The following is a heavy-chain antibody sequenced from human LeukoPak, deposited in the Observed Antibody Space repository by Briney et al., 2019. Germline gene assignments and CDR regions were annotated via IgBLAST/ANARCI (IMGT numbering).Heavy chain of an antibody. D-gene: IGHD3-16*01. CDR1: GFTFSSYA. J-gene: IGHJ4*02. V-gene: IGHV3-23*01. CDR2: ISNSDGST. Sequence: GGSLRLSCAASGFTFSSYAMSWVRQAPGKGLEWVSTISNSDGSTYYADSVKGRFSISRDNSENTLYLQMNSLRAEDTAVYYCAKVTSGYYFDYWGQGTLVTVSS. CDR3: AKVTSGYYFDY.